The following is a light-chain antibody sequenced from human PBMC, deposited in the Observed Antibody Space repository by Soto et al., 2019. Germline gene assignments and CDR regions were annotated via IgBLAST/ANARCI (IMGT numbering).Light chain of an antibody. CDR3: STYTTSSTVV. J-gene: IGLJ2*01. V-gene: IGLV2-14*03. CDR2: DVS. CDR1: SSDVGDYNH. Sequence: QSVLTQPASVSGSPGQSITISCTGTSSDVGDYNHVSWYQHHPGKVPKLMIYDVSNRPSGVSNRFSGSKSGSTASLTISGLQTEDEGDYYCSTYTTSSTVVFGGGTKVTVL.